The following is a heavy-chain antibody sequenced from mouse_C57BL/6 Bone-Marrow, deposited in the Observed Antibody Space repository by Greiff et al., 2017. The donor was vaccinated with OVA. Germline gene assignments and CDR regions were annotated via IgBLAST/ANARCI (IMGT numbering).Heavy chain of an antibody. V-gene: IGHV2-9*01. CDR2: IWGGGST. D-gene: IGHD1-1*01. Sequence: VKLVESGPGLVAPSQSLSITCTVSGFSLTSYGVDWVRQPPGKGLEWLGVIWGGGSTNYNSALMSRLSISKDNSKSQVFLKMNSLQTDDTAMYYCAKRRGTVVGDYAMDYWGQGTSVTVSS. CDR1: GFSLTSYG. CDR3: AKRRGTVVGDYAMDY. J-gene: IGHJ4*01.